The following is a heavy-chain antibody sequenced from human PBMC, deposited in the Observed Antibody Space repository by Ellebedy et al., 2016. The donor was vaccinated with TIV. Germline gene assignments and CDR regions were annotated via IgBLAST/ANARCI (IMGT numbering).Heavy chain of an antibody. CDR1: GYSVTEIS. V-gene: IGHV1-24*01. CDR3: ATGANEFDY. Sequence: AASVKVSCKVSGYSVTEISMHWVRHAPGKGLEWVGGFDPDDDAIIYAEKFQGRVTMTADTSTDTVYMELSSLRSEDTAIYYCATGANEFDYWGQGTLVTVSS. D-gene: IGHD1-1*01. CDR2: FDPDDDAI. J-gene: IGHJ4*02.